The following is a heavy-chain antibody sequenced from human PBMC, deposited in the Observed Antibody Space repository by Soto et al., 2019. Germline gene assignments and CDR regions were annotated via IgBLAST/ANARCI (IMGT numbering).Heavy chain of an antibody. V-gene: IGHV4-59*01. CDR1: NGSISGYY. Sequence: SETLSLTCTVSNGSISGYYWTWIRPPPGKGLEWIGYIHYSGRTNYNPSLKSRVTMSVDASKNHFSLNLNSVTAADTAVYYCARVGVGSGNHFDYRGQGPLVAVSS. CDR3: ARVGVGSGNHFDY. J-gene: IGHJ4*02. CDR2: IHYSGRT. D-gene: IGHD1-26*01.